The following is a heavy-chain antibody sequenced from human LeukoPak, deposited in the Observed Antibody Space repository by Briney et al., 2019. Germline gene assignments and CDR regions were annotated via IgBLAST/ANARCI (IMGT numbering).Heavy chain of an antibody. CDR2: IYYSGST. CDR3: ARDLGYYYGMDV. Sequence: PSETLSLTCTVSGGSISSYYWRWIRQPPGKGLEWIGYIYYSGSTNYNPSLKSRVTISVDTSKNQFSLKLSSVTAADTAVYYCARDLGYYYGMDVWGQGTTVTVSS. J-gene: IGHJ6*02. CDR1: GGSISSYY. V-gene: IGHV4-59*01.